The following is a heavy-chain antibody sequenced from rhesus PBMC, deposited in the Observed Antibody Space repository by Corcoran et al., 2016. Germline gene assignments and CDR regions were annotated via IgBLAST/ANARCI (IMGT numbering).Heavy chain of an antibody. CDR2: IGPGGDT. J-gene: IGHJ4*01. V-gene: IGHV3-72*01. D-gene: IGHD6-19*01. CDR1: GFTFSSYA. Sequence: EVQLVESGGGLVQPGGSLRLSCAASGFTFSSYAMQWVHQAPGKGLEWVSAIGPGGDTYYADALKGRFTISRDNAKNFLYLQMNSLRAEDTAVYYCAREVGSNHFDYWGQGVLVTVSS. CDR3: AREVGSNHFDY.